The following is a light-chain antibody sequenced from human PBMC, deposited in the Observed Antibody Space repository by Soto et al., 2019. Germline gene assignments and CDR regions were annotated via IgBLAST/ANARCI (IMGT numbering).Light chain of an antibody. J-gene: IGLJ1*01. V-gene: IGLV2-23*01. CDR1: SSDVGSYNF. CDR2: EAS. Sequence: QSALTQPASVSGSPGQSITISCTGTSSDVGSYNFVSWYQQHPGKAPKLMIYEASKRSSGVSNRFSGSKSGNTASLTISGLQPEDEADYYCCSYAGSSTYVFGAGTKLTVL. CDR3: CSYAGSSTYV.